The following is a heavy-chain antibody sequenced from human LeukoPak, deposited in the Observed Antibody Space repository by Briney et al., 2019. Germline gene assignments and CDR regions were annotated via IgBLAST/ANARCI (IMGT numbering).Heavy chain of an antibody. CDR2: ISGGGETT. CDR1: GFTFNNYA. CDR3: ARDYADYVGYFFFDY. V-gene: IGHV3-23*01. Sequence: GGSLRLSCAASGFTFNNYAMNWVRQAPGKGLEWVSSISGGGETTYYADSAKGRFTISRDNSQNTLYLQMNSLGAEDTAVYYCARDYADYVGYFFFDYWDQGTLVTVSS. D-gene: IGHD4-17*01. J-gene: IGHJ4*02.